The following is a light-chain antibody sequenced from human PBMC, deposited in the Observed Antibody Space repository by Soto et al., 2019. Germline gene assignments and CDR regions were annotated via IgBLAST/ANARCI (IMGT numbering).Light chain of an antibody. CDR3: QQYNDWPKT. J-gene: IGKJ1*01. Sequence: ERVLMQAAAALSKSKGERATLSCRASQSVRSHLAWYQQKPGQAPRLLIYGASTWATGIPARFSGSGSGTEFTLTISSLQSEDFAVYYCQQYNDWPKTFGQGTKV. CDR2: GAS. V-gene: IGKV3-15*01. CDR1: QSVRSH.